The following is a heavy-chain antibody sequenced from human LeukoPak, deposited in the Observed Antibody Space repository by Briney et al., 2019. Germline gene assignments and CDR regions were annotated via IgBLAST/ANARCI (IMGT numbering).Heavy chain of an antibody. V-gene: IGHV4-59*01. J-gene: IGHJ4*02. D-gene: IGHD2-21*02. CDR3: ARTGDWSYFDY. CDR2: IYYSGST. Sequence: PSETLSLTCTVSGGSISSYYWSWIRQPPGKGLEWIGYIYYSGSTNYNPSRKSRVTISVDTSKNQFSLRLSSVTAADTAVYYCARTGDWSYFDYWGQGTLVTVSS. CDR1: GGSISSYY.